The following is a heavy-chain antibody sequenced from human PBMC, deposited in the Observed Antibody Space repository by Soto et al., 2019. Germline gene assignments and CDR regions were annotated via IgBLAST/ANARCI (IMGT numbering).Heavy chain of an antibody. D-gene: IGHD6-6*01. V-gene: IGHV3-53*05. CDR1: GFSVSSNF. Sequence: EVQLVETGGGLIQPGGSLRLSCAVSGFSVSSNFMSWVRQAPGKGLEWVSVMYSSGTTHDADSVKGRFTISRDNSKNTVYLELNSLRVDDTGVYYCASSSRKDYNLAMDTWGQGTTVIVSS. J-gene: IGHJ6*02. CDR3: ASSSRKDYNLAMDT. CDR2: MYSSGTT.